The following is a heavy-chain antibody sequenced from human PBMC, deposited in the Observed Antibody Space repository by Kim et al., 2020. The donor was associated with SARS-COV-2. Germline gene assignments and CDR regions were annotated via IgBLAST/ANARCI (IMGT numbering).Heavy chain of an antibody. CDR3: ARDLSRNYDFWSGHHDY. CDR1: GYTFTSYA. J-gene: IGHJ4*02. Sequence: ASVTVSCKASGYTFTSYAMNWVRQAPGQGLEWMGWINTNTGNPTYAQGFTGRFVFSLDTSVSTAYLQISSLKAEDTAVYYCARDLSRNYDFWSGHHDYWGQGTLVTVSS. D-gene: IGHD3-3*01. V-gene: IGHV7-4-1*02. CDR2: INTNTGNP.